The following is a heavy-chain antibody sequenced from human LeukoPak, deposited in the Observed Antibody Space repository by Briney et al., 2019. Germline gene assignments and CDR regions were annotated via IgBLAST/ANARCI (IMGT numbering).Heavy chain of an antibody. CDR3: AREHCSGGSCNYLGFDY. Sequence: GGSLRLSCAASGFTFSSYSMNWVRQAPGKGLEWVSSISSSSSYIYYADSVKGRFTISRDNAKNSLYLQMNSLRAEDTAVYYCAREHCSGGSCNYLGFDYWGQGTLVTVSS. J-gene: IGHJ4*02. D-gene: IGHD2-15*01. V-gene: IGHV3-21*01. CDR1: GFTFSSYS. CDR2: ISSSSSYI.